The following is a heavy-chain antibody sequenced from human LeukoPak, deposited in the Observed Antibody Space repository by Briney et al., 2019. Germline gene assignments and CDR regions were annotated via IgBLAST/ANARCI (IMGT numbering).Heavy chain of an antibody. CDR3: VSFDYLPGNSFDY. D-gene: IGHD3-9*01. Sequence: ASVKVSCKASGYTFTSYAMNWVRQAPGQGLEWMGWINTNTGNPTYAQGFTGRFVFSLDTSVSTAYLQISSLKAEDTAVYYCVSFDYLPGNSFDYWGQGTLVTVSS. V-gene: IGHV7-4-1*02. CDR2: INTNTGNP. J-gene: IGHJ4*02. CDR1: GYTFTSYA.